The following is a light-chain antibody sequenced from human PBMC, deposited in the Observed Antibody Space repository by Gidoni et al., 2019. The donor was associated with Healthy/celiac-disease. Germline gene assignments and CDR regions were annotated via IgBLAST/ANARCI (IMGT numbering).Light chain of an antibody. Sequence: VMTQSTATLSVSPGERATLSCRASQSVSSNLAWYQQKPGQAPRLLIYGASTRATGLPARLSGSGSGTEFTLTISRLQSKDFAVYYCQQYNNWPPWTFGQGTKVEIK. V-gene: IGKV3-15*01. J-gene: IGKJ1*01. CDR3: QQYNNWPPWT. CDR2: GAS. CDR1: QSVSSN.